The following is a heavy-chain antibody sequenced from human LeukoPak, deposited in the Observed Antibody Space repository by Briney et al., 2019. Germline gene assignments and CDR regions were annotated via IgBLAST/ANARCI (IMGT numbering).Heavy chain of an antibody. CDR1: GFTFSSYS. V-gene: IGHV3-48*01. J-gene: IGHJ3*02. CDR3: ARAPLWGAFDI. CDR2: ISSSSSTI. D-gene: IGHD7-27*01. Sequence: GGSLRLSCAASGFTFSSYSMNWVRQAPGKGLEWVSYISSSSSTIYYADSVKGRFTISRDNAKNSLYLQMNSLRAEDTAVYYCARAPLWGAFDIWGQGTMVTVSS.